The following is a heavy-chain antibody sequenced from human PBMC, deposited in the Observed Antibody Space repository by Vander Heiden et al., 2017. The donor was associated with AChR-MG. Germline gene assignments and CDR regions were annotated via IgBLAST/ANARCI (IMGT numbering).Heavy chain of an antibody. D-gene: IGHD6-25*01. CDR3: ARDHPPALYYYYYYGMDV. Sequence: QVQLVESGGGVVQPGRSLRPSCAASGFPFSSYAMHWVRQAPGKGLEWVAVISYDGSNKYYADSVKGRFTISRDNSKNTLYLQMNSLRAEDTAVYYCARDHPPALYYYYYYGMDVWGQGTTVTVSS. J-gene: IGHJ6*02. V-gene: IGHV3-30-3*01. CDR1: GFPFSSYA. CDR2: ISYDGSNK.